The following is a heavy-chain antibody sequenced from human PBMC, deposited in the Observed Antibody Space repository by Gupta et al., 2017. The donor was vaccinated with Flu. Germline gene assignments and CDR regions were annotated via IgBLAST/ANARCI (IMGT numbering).Heavy chain of an antibody. CDR1: GFTFSSYS. Sequence: EVQLVESGGGLVKPGGSLRLSCAASGFTFSSYSMNWVRQAPGKGLEWVSSISSSSSYIYYADSVKGRFTISRDNAKNSLYLQMNSLRAEDTAVYYCARESIAVAGHNFDYWGQGTLVTVSS. CDR2: ISSSSSYI. J-gene: IGHJ4*02. V-gene: IGHV3-21*01. CDR3: ARESIAVAGHNFDY. D-gene: IGHD6-19*01.